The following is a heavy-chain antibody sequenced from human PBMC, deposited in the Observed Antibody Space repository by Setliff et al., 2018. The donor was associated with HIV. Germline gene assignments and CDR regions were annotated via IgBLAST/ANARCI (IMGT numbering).Heavy chain of an antibody. CDR2: IGSSNHGI. J-gene: IGHJ4*02. D-gene: IGHD3-10*01. V-gene: IGHV3-48*01. CDR1: GFNFKTYG. Sequence: HPGGSLRLSCAASGFNFKTYGMTWVRQAPGKGLDWVAHIGSSNHGIHYTASVQGRFTVSRDNSKNTLYLQMNSLRAEDTAVYYCAGHHRGWGQGTLVTVSS. CDR3: AGHHRG.